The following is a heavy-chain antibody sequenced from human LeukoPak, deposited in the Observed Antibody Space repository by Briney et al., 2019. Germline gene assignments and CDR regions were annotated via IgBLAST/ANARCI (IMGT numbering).Heavy chain of an antibody. J-gene: IGHJ4*02. CDR2: ISSSSSYI. Sequence: PGGSLRLSCAASGFTFSSYSMNWVRQAPGKGLEWVSSISSSSSYIYYADSVKGRFTISRDNAKNSLYLQMNSLRAEDMALYYCAKGRRQWLTPYYFDYWGQGTLVTVSS. CDR3: AKGRRQWLTPYYFDY. CDR1: GFTFSSYS. V-gene: IGHV3-21*04. D-gene: IGHD6-19*01.